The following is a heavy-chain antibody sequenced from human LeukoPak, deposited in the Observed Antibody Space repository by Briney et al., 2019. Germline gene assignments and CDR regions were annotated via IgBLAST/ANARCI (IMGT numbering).Heavy chain of an antibody. V-gene: IGHV4-39*01. CDR1: GGSISSSSYY. CDR3: ARLTVPPYYFDY. D-gene: IGHD2/OR15-2a*01. J-gene: IGHJ4*02. CDR2: IYYSGST. Sequence: SETLSLTCTVSGGSISSSSYYWGWIRQPPGKGLEWIGSIYYSGSTYYNPSLKSRVTISVDTSKNQFSLRLSSVTAADTAVYYCARLTVPPYYFDYWGQGTLVTVSS.